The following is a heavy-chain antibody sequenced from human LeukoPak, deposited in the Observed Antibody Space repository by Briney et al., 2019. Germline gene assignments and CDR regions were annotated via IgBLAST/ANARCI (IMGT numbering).Heavy chain of an antibody. CDR2: INSDGSST. Sequence: PGGSLRLSCAASGFTFSSYWMHWVRQAPGKGLVWVSRINSDGSSTSYADSVKGRFTISRDNSKNTLYLQMNSLRAEDTAVYYCANLYYYDSSGYWDDAFDIWGQGTMVTVSS. CDR3: ANLYYYDSSGYWDDAFDI. CDR1: GFTFSSYW. V-gene: IGHV3-74*01. D-gene: IGHD3-22*01. J-gene: IGHJ3*02.